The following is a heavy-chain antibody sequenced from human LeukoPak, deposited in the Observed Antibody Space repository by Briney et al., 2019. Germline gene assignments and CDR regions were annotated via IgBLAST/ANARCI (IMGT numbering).Heavy chain of an antibody. J-gene: IGHJ4*02. CDR3: ASIPDGGYYDSSI. V-gene: IGHV1-8*03. Sequence: VASVKVSCKASGYTFTSYDINWVRQATGQGLEWMGWMNPNSGNTGYAQKFQGRVTITMNTSISTAYMELSSLRSEDTAVYYCASIPDGGYYDSSIWGQGTLVTVSS. D-gene: IGHD3-22*01. CDR2: MNPNSGNT. CDR1: GYTFTSYD.